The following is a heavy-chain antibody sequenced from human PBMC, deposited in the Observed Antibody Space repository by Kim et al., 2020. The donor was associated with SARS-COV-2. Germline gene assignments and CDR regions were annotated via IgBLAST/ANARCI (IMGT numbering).Heavy chain of an antibody. Sequence: YSPSFQGQVTISADKSISTAYLQWSSLKASDTAMYYCARLADGQQEVFDYWGQGTLVTVSS. V-gene: IGHV5-51*01. D-gene: IGHD6-13*01. J-gene: IGHJ4*02. CDR3: ARLADGQQEVFDY.